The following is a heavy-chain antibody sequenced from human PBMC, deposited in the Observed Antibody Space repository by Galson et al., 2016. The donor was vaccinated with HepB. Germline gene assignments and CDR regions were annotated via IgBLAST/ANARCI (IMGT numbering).Heavy chain of an antibody. CDR3: VRAVTGSADWFDP. CDR2: ISAAHGDT. V-gene: IGHV1-3*01. CDR1: GYTFSSNA. J-gene: IGHJ5*02. Sequence: SVKVSCKASGYTFSSNAVHWVRQAPGQRLGWMGWISAAHGDTKYSQKFQGRVTFTRDTSATTAYMELSSLRSEDTAVYYCVRAVTGSADWFDPWGQGTLVSVSS. D-gene: IGHD2-21*02.